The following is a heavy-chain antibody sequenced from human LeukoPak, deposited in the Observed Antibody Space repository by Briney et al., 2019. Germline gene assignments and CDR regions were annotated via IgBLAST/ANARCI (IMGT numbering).Heavy chain of an antibody. D-gene: IGHD2-21*01. CDR2: ISSSSTTI. J-gene: IGHJ4*02. CDR1: GFTFSSYP. Sequence: GGSLRLSCAASGFTFSSYPMNWVRQAPGKGLEWVSYISSSSTTIFYADSVKGRFTISRDNAKNSLFLQMNGLRDEDTALYYCARERVIAAAGDGFDSWGQGTLVTVSS. CDR3: ARERVIAAAGDGFDS. V-gene: IGHV3-48*02.